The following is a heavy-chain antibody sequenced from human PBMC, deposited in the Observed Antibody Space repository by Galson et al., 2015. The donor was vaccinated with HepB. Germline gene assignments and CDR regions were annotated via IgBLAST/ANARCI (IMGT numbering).Heavy chain of an antibody. V-gene: IGHV1-46*01. Sequence: VKVSCKASGYTFTSYYMHWVRQAPGQGLEWMGIINPSGGSTSYAQKFQGRVTMTRDTSTSTVYMELSSLRSEDTAVYYCARGMLDYGDYEPKYFQHWGQGTLVTVSS. CDR2: INPSGGST. CDR1: GYTFTSYY. D-gene: IGHD4-17*01. J-gene: IGHJ1*01. CDR3: ARGMLDYGDYEPKYFQH.